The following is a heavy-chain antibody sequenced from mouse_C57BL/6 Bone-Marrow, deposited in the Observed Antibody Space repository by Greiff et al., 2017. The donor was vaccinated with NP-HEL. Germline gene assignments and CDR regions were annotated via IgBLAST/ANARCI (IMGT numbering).Heavy chain of an antibody. CDR2: IYPRSGNT. Sequence: VQLQQSGAELARPGASVKLSCKASGYTFTSYGISWVKQRTGQGLEWIGEIYPRSGNTYYNEKFKGKATLTADKSSSTAYMELRSLTSEDSAVYFCARPGYFFMDYWGQGTSVTVSS. CDR3: ARPGYFFMDY. CDR1: GYTFTSYG. V-gene: IGHV1-81*01. J-gene: IGHJ4*01. D-gene: IGHD2-3*01.